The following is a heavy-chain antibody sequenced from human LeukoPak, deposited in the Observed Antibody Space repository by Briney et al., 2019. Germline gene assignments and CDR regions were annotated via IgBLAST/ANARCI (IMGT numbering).Heavy chain of an antibody. J-gene: IGHJ4*02. Sequence: GGSLRLSCAASGFTFSSYATSWVRQAPGKGLEWVSAISGSGGSTYYADSVKGRFTISRDNSKNTLYLQMNSLRAEDTAVYYCASQWFGELSNRDYWGQGTLVTVSS. D-gene: IGHD3-10*01. CDR3: ASQWFGELSNRDY. CDR2: ISGSGGST. V-gene: IGHV3-23*01. CDR1: GFTFSSYA.